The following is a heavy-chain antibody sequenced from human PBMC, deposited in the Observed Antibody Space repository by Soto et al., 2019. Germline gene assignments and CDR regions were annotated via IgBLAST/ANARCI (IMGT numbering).Heavy chain of an antibody. CDR1: EYTFTSYT. V-gene: IGHV1-3*01. CDR3: ARELQGLYYFDY. Sequence: QVQVLQSGAEVKKPGASVKVSCTASEYTFTSYTMHWVRQAPGQRLEWMGWINGGNGNTKYSQKFQGRVTITRDTAASTAYMELSRLRSDDKAVYYCARELQGLYYFDYWGQGTLVTVSS. J-gene: IGHJ4*02. D-gene: IGHD4-4*01. CDR2: INGGNGNT.